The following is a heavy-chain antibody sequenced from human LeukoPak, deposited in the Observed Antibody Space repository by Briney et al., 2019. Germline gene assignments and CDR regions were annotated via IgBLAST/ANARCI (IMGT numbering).Heavy chain of an antibody. J-gene: IGHJ4*02. Sequence: PGGSLRLSCAASGFTFSSYAMHWVRQAPGKGLEWVAVISYDGSNKYYADSVKGRFTMSRDNSKNTAYLQMNSLRGDDTAVYYCVRIPPHPTISLIVVVLDYWGQGTLVTVSS. CDR2: ISYDGSNK. CDR3: VRIPPHPTISLIVVVLDY. CDR1: GFTFSSYA. D-gene: IGHD3-22*01. V-gene: IGHV3-30-3*01.